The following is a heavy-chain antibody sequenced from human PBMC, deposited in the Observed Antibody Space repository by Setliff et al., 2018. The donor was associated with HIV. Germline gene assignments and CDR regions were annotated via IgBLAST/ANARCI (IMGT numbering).Heavy chain of an antibody. CDR2: VYYSGST. CDR3: ARDISEGFFLERASEH. CDR1: GGSMTTHF. J-gene: IGHJ1*01. V-gene: IGHV4-59*11. Sequence: SEPLSLTCTVSGGSMTTHFWSWIRQPPGKGLEWIGSVYYSGSTNYNPSLKSRVTISLDTSENQLSLNLNSVTAADTAVYYCARDISEGFFLERASEHWSQGTLVTVSS. D-gene: IGHD3-3*01.